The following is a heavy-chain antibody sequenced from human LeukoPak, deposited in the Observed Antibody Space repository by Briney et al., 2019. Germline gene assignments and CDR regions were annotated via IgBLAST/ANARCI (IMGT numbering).Heavy chain of an antibody. CDR2: ISYDGSNK. CDR3: ARSGQWLALPFDY. CDR1: GFTFSSYA. V-gene: IGHV3-30-3*01. D-gene: IGHD6-19*01. J-gene: IGHJ4*02. Sequence: PGRSLRLSCAASGFTFSSYAMHWVRQAPGKGLEGVAVISYDGSNKYYADSVKGRFTISRDNSKNTLYLQMNSLRAEDTAVYYCARSGQWLALPFDYWGQGTLVTVSS.